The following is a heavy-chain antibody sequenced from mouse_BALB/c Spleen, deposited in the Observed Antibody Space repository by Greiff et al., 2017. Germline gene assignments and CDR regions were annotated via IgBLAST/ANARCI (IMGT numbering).Heavy chain of an antibody. D-gene: IGHD3-1*01. V-gene: IGHV3-6*02. J-gene: IGHJ3*01. CDR1: GYSITSGYY. CDR3: AREGLGLAWFAY. Sequence: EVKLVESGPGLVKPSQSLSLTCSVTGYSITSGYYWNWIRQFPGNKLEWMGYISYDGSNNYNPSLKNRISITRDTSKNQFFLKLNSVTTEDTATYYCAREGLGLAWFAYWGQGTLVTVSA. CDR2: ISYDGSN.